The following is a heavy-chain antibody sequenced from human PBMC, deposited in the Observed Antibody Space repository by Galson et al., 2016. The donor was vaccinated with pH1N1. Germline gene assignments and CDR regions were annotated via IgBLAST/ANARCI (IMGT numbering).Heavy chain of an antibody. CDR3: AKVTGYLYGYVDY. Sequence: SLRLSCAASGFIFDDYAMHWVRQAPGKGLEWVSGISWNSGSIGYADSVKGRFTISRDNAKNSLYLQMNSLRAEDTALYYCAKVTGYLYGYVDYWGQGTLVTVSS. D-gene: IGHD5-18*01. CDR1: GFIFDDYA. V-gene: IGHV3-9*01. J-gene: IGHJ4*02. CDR2: ISWNSGSI.